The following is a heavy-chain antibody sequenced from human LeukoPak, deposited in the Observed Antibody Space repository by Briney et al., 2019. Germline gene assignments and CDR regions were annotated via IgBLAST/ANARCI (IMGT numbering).Heavy chain of an antibody. D-gene: IGHD6-19*01. V-gene: IGHV4-61*02. Sequence: SQTLSLTCTVSGGSISSGSYYWHWIRQPAGKGLEWIGRIYTSGSTNYNPSLKSRVTISVDTSKNQFSLKLSSVTAADTAVYYCARGISGEFDYWGQGTLVTVSS. CDR1: GGSISSGSYY. CDR2: IYTSGST. CDR3: ARGISGEFDY. J-gene: IGHJ4*02.